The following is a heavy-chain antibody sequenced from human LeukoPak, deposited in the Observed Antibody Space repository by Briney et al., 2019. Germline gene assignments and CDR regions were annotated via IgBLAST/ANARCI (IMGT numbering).Heavy chain of an antibody. V-gene: IGHV3-11*01. D-gene: IGHD3-22*01. CDR3: ARDTADYDSSGYSDY. CDR2: ISSSGSTI. CDR1: GFTFSDYY. Sequence: GGSLRLSCAASGFTFSDYYMSWIRQAPGKGLEWVSYISSSGSTIYYADSVKGRFTISRDNAKNSLYLQMNSLRAEDTAVYYRARDTADYDSSGYSDYWGQGTLVTVSS. J-gene: IGHJ4*02.